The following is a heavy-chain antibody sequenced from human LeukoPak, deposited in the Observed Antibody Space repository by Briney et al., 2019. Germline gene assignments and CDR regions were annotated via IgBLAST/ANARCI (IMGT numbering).Heavy chain of an antibody. D-gene: IGHD3-3*01. J-gene: IGHJ3*02. CDR3: ARAGSITFFGVVIMAAFDI. V-gene: IGHV1-8*03. Sequence: GASVKVSCTASGYTFPSYDINWVRQATGHGREWMGWMNPNSGNTGYAQRFKGRVTITRNTSMSTASMELSSLRSEDTAVYYCARAGSITFFGVVIMAAFDIWGQGTMVTVSS. CDR1: GYTFPSYD. CDR2: MNPNSGNT.